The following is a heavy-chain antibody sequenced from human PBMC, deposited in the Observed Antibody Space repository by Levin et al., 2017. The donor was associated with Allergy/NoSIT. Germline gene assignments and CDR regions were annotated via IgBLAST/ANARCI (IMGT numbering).Heavy chain of an antibody. Sequence: LSLTCAASGFTFSSSSMNWVRQAPGKGLEWVSSISSSSSYIYYADSVKGRFTISRDNAKNSLYLQMNSLRAEDTAVYYCARDGYYYDSSGPTDYWGQGTLVTVSS. CDR2: ISSSSSYI. J-gene: IGHJ4*02. CDR3: ARDGYYYDSSGPTDY. CDR1: GFTFSSSS. V-gene: IGHV3-21*01. D-gene: IGHD3-22*01.